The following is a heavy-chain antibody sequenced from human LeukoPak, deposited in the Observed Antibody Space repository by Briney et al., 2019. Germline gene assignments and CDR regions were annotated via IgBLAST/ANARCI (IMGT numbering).Heavy chain of an antibody. J-gene: IGHJ4*02. CDR1: GFTFDDYA. CDR2: ISWNSGSI. Sequence: GGSLRLSCAASGFTFDDYAMHWVRQAPGKGLEWVSGISWNSGSIGYADAVKGRFTISRDNAKNSLYLQMNSLRAEDMALYYCAKDMSSSDSSGYPFDYWGQGTLVTVSS. V-gene: IGHV3-9*03. CDR3: AKDMSSSDSSGYPFDY. D-gene: IGHD3-22*01.